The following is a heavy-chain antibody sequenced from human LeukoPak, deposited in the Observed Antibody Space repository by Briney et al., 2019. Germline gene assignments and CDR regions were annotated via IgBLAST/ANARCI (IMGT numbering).Heavy chain of an antibody. Sequence: SETLSLTCAVYGGSFSGYYWSWIRRPPGKGLEWIGEINHSGSTNYNPSLKSRVTISVDTSKNQFSLKLSSVTAADTAVYYCARGTPRYCSGGSCYNGMDVWGQGTTVTVSS. CDR2: INHSGST. D-gene: IGHD2-15*01. CDR1: GGSFSGYY. V-gene: IGHV4-34*01. CDR3: ARGTPRYCSGGSCYNGMDV. J-gene: IGHJ6*02.